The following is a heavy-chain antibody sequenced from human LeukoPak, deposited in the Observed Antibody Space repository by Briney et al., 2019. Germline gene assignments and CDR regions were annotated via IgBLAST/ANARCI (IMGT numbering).Heavy chain of an antibody. V-gene: IGHV3-23*01. D-gene: IGHD5-24*01. J-gene: IGHJ4*02. CDR1: GFTFSSYG. CDR3: ARDGGGGYNQIDH. CDR2: ISGSDGSI. Sequence: GGSPRLSCAASGFTFSSYGMTWVRQAPGKGLEWVSTISGSDGSIYYANSMKGRFTISRDNSKNTLYLQMDTLRGDDTAVYFCARDGGGGYNQIDHWGQGTLVTVSS.